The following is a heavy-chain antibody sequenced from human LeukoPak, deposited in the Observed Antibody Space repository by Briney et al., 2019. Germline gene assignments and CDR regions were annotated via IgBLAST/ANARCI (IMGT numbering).Heavy chain of an antibody. CDR3: ARGYVWESYHLNWFDP. Sequence: SVKVSCKASGGTFSSYAISWVRQAPGQGLEWMGRIIPILGIANYAQKFQGRVTITADKSTSTAYMELSSLRSEDTAVYYCARGYVWESYHLNWFDPWGQGTLVTVSS. CDR1: GGTFSSYA. CDR2: IIPILGIA. D-gene: IGHD3-16*02. V-gene: IGHV1-69*04. J-gene: IGHJ5*02.